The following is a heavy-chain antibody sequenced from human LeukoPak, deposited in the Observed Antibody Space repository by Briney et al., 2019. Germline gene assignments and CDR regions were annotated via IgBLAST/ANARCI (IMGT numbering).Heavy chain of an antibody. CDR2: INHNGST. CDR1: GGSFSGYY. Sequence: SETLSLTCAVYGGSFSGYYWSWIRQPPGKGLEWIGEINHNGSTNYNPSLKSRVTISVDTSKNQFSLKLSSVTAADTAVYYCASPSDEYSSGWYGSALNYWGQGTLVTVSS. V-gene: IGHV4-34*01. J-gene: IGHJ4*02. CDR3: ASPSDEYSSGWYGSALNY. D-gene: IGHD6-19*01.